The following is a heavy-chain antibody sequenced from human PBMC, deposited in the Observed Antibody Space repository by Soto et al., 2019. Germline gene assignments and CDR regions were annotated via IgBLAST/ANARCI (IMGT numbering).Heavy chain of an antibody. CDR1: GFTFSDYY. D-gene: IGHD3-10*01. CDR2: ISSSGSTI. CDR3: ARDAYGSGQNYYYYYGMDV. J-gene: IGHJ6*02. V-gene: IGHV3-11*01. Sequence: GGSLRLSCAASGFTFSDYYMSWIRQAPGKGLEWVSYISSSGSTIYYADSVKGRFTISRDNAKNSLYLQMNSLRAEHTAVYYCARDAYGSGQNYYYYYGMDVWGQGTTVTVSS.